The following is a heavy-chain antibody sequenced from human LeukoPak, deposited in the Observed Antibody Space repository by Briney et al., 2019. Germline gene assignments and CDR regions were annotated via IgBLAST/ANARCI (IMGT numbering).Heavy chain of an antibody. CDR2: INHSGST. Sequence: SETLSLTCTVSGGTISSSSYYWGWIRQPPGKGLEWIGEINHSGSTNYNPSLKSRVTISVDTSKNQFSLKLSSVTAVDTAVYYCATLDSSGYYVDYWGQGTLVTVSS. V-gene: IGHV4-39*07. J-gene: IGHJ4*02. CDR3: ATLDSSGYYVDY. CDR1: GGTISSSSYY. D-gene: IGHD3-22*01.